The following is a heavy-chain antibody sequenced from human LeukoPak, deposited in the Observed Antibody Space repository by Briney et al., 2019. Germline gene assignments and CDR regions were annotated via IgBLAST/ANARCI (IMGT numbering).Heavy chain of an antibody. J-gene: IGHJ4*02. Sequence: PGGSLRLSCAASGFTFSSYEMNWVRQAPGKGLEWVSYISSSGSTIYYADSVKGRFTISRDNAKNSLYLQMNSLRAEDTAVYYCAKDQVGLDDCSSTSCYVGRSAVDYWGQGTLVTVSS. CDR2: ISSSGSTI. CDR1: GFTFSSYE. D-gene: IGHD2-2*01. CDR3: AKDQVGLDDCSSTSCYVGRSAVDY. V-gene: IGHV3-48*03.